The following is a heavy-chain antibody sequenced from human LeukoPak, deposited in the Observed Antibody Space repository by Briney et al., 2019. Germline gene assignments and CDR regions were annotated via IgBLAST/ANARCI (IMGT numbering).Heavy chain of an antibody. Sequence: PGGSLRLSCAASGFTFSDYYMSWIRQAPGKGLEWVSYISSSGSTIYYADSVKGRFTISRDNSKNTLYLQMNSLRAEDTAVYYCAKEQITMVRGAIFPLDYWGQGTLVTVSS. V-gene: IGHV3-11*04. CDR1: GFTFSDYY. CDR3: AKEQITMVRGAIFPLDY. J-gene: IGHJ4*02. CDR2: ISSSGSTI. D-gene: IGHD3-10*01.